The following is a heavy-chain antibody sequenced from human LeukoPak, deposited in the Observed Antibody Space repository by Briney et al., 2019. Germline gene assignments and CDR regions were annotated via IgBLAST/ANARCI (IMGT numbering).Heavy chain of an antibody. D-gene: IGHD2-2*02. CDR2: INWNGGST. Sequence: GGSLRLSCAASGFTFDDYGMSWARQAPGQGLERVSGINWNGGSTGYADSVKGRFTISRDNAKNSLYLQMNSLRAEDTALYYCARARSAREPFDGLVPAAIHYWGQGTLVTVSS. CDR3: ARARSAREPFDGLVPAAIHY. CDR1: GFTFDDYG. V-gene: IGHV3-20*04. J-gene: IGHJ4*02.